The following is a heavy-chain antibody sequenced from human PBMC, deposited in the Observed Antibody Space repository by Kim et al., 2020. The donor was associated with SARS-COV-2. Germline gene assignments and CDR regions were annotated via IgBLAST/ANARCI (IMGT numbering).Heavy chain of an antibody. Sequence: GGSLRLSCAASGFTFSSYSMNWVRQAPGKGLEWVSSISSSSSYIYYADSVKGRFTISRDNAKNSLYLQMNSLRAEDTAVYYCAREGENYDFWSGHNDYGMYVWGQGTTVTVSS. D-gene: IGHD3-3*01. J-gene: IGHJ6*02. CDR3: AREGENYDFWSGHNDYGMYV. CDR2: ISSSSSYI. CDR1: GFTFSSYS. V-gene: IGHV3-21*01.